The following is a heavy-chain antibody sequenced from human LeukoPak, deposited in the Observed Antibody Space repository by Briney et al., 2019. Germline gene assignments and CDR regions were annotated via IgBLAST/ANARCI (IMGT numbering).Heavy chain of an antibody. J-gene: IGHJ4*02. CDR1: GGSISSGGYY. CDR2: IYYSGST. CDR3: ARIPSANYGGNPRGQFDY. D-gene: IGHD4-23*01. Sequence: PSETLSLTCTVSGGSISSGGYYWSWIRQHPGKGLEWIGYIYYSGSTYYNPSLKSRVSISVDTSKNQFSLKLSSETAADTAVYSCARIPSANYGGNPRGQFDYWGQGTLVTVSS. V-gene: IGHV4-31*03.